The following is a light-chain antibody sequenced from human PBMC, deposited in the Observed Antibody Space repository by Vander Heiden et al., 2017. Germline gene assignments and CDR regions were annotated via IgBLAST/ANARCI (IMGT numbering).Light chain of an antibody. CDR2: EDH. J-gene: IGLJ3*02. CDR3: QSYDSSSHWV. Sequence: NFILTQPHSVSESPEKTVTISCTRSSGSIASNYVQWYQQRPGSSPTTVIYEDHQRPSGVPDRFSGSIDSSSNSASLTISGLKTEDEADYYCQSYDSSSHWVFGGGTKLTVL. CDR1: SGSIASNY. V-gene: IGLV6-57*01.